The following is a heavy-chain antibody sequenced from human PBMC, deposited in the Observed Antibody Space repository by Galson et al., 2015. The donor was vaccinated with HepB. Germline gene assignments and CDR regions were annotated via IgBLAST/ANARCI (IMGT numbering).Heavy chain of an antibody. CDR2: ISSSSSYI. V-gene: IGHV3-21*01. J-gene: IGHJ3*02. D-gene: IGHD1-26*01. Sequence: SLRLSCAASGFIFSSYSMNWVRQAPGKGLEWVSSISSSSSYIYYADSVKGRFTISRDNAKNSLYLQMNSLRAEDTAVYYCARDRPSGSYPIEKAFDIWGQGTMVTVSS. CDR3: ARDRPSGSYPIEKAFDI. CDR1: GFIFSSYS.